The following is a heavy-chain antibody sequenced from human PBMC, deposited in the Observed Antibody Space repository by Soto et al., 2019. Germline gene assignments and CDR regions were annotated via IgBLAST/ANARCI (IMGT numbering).Heavy chain of an antibody. Sequence: SETLSLTCTVSGGSISSGDYYWSWIRQPPGKGLEWIGYIYYSGSTYYNPSLKGRVTISVDTSKNQFSLKLSSVTAADTAVYYCARTPYYYDSSGYYPNWFDPWGQGTLVTVSS. CDR2: IYYSGST. CDR1: GGSISSGDYY. J-gene: IGHJ5*02. D-gene: IGHD3-22*01. CDR3: ARTPYYYDSSGYYPNWFDP. V-gene: IGHV4-30-4*01.